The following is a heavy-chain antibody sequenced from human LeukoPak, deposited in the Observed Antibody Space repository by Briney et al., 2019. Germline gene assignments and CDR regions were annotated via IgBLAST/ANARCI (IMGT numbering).Heavy chain of an antibody. CDR2: ISSSGGTI. J-gene: IGHJ4*02. CDR1: GFTFSSYG. V-gene: IGHV3-48*04. CDR3: ARSGQHLFDF. Sequence: GGSLRLSCAASGFTFSSYGMHWVRQAPGKGLEWVSYISSSGGTISYADSVKGRFTISRDNAKNSLYLQMNSLRAEDTAIYYCARSGQHLFDFWGQGTLVTVSS. D-gene: IGHD6-13*01.